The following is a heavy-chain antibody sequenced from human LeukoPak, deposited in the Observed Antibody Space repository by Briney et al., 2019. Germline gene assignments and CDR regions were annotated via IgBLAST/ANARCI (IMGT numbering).Heavy chain of an antibody. CDR1: GFTFSSYA. CDR2: ISYAGNNK. V-gene: IGHV3-30*04. J-gene: IGHJ4*02. CDR3: AKVRFGVTARYHFDF. Sequence: GGSLRLSCAASGFTFSSYAMHWVRQAPGKGLEWVAVISYAGNNKYYADSVKGRFTISRDNSKNTLYLQMNSLRAEDTAVYYCAKVRFGVTARYHFDFWGQGTLVTVSS. D-gene: IGHD3-10*01.